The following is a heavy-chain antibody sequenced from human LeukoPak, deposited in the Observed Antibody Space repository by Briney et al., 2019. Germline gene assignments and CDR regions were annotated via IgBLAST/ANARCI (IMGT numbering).Heavy chain of an antibody. CDR3: ARGSYGSGSFY. D-gene: IGHD3-10*01. J-gene: IGHJ4*02. CDR2: IYRGGST. CDR1: GFTVSSNY. Sequence: GGSLRLSCAASGFTVSSNYMSWVRQAPGKGVEWVSVIYRGGSTYYADSGKGRFTISRDNSNNTLYLQMNSLRAEDTAVYYCARGSYGSGSFYWGQGTLVTVSS. V-gene: IGHV3-66*02.